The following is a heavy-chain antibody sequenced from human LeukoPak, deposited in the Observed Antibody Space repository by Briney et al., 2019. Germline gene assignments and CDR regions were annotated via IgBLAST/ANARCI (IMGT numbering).Heavy chain of an antibody. J-gene: IGHJ4*02. V-gene: IGHV4-38-2*02. CDR3: ASVSFEYCSSTSCLSYFDY. CDR2: INHSGST. Sequence: SETLSLTCTVSGYSISSGYYWGWIRQPPGKGLEWIGEINHSGSTNYNPSLKSRVTISVDTSKNQFSLKLSSVTAADTAVYYCASVSFEYCSSTSCLSYFDYWGQGTLVTVSS. CDR1: GYSISSGYY. D-gene: IGHD2-2*01.